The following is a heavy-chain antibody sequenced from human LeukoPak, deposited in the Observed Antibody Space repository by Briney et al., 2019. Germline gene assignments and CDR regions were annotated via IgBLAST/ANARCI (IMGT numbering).Heavy chain of an antibody. V-gene: IGHV4-39*01. CDR2: MDYSGTS. D-gene: IGHD6-6*01. Sequence: SETLSLTCTVSGGSIRSSGYYWGWVRQPPGKGLEWIGSMDYSGTSYYNPSPSLKSRAIVSVDTSKSQFSLKLNSVTAADTAMYYCERSSAGRVDYWGQGILVIVSS. J-gene: IGHJ4*02. CDR1: GGSIRSSGYY. CDR3: ERSSAGRVDY.